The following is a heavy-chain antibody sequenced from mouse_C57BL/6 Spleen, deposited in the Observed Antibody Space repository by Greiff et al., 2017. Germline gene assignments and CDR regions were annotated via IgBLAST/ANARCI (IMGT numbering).Heavy chain of an antibody. V-gene: IGHV1-76*01. CDR2: IYPGSGNT. Sequence: QVQLQQSGAELVRPGASVKLSCKASGYTFTDYYINWVKQRPGQGLEWIARIYPGSGNTYYNEKFKGKATLTAEKSSSTAYMQLSSLTSEDSAVYFCARSAYGSSYYAMDYWGQGTSVTVSS. CDR1: GYTFTDYY. D-gene: IGHD1-1*01. J-gene: IGHJ4*01. CDR3: ARSAYGSSYYAMDY.